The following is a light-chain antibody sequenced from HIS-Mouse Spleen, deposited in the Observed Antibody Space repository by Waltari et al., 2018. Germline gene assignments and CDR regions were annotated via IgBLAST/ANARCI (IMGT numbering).Light chain of an antibody. CDR3: YSTDSSGNHRV. Sequence: SYELTQPPSVSVSPGQTARTPCPGDSLPKKYSYWYQRKSGQAPVLAIYEDSKRPSGIPERFSGSSSGTMATLTISGAQVEDEADYYCYSTDSSGNHRVFGGGTKLTVL. CDR1: SLPKKY. V-gene: IGLV3-10*01. J-gene: IGLJ2*01. CDR2: EDS.